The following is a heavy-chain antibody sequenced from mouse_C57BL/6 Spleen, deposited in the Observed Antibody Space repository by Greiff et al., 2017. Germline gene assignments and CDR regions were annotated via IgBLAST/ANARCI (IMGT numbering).Heavy chain of an antibody. CDR3: ARFYSNYAMDC. CDR2: INYDGSST. V-gene: IGHV5-16*01. J-gene: IGHJ4*01. CDR1: GFTFSDYY. Sequence: EVQLVESEGGLVQPGSSMKLSCTASGFTFSDYYMAWVRQVPEKGLEWVANINYDGSSTYYLDSLKSRFIISRDNAKNILYLQMSSLKSEDTATYYCARFYSNYAMDCWGQGTSVTVSS. D-gene: IGHD2-5*01.